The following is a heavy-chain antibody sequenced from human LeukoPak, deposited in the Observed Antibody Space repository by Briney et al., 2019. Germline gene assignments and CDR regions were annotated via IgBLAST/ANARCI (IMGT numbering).Heavy chain of an antibody. Sequence: ASVKVSCKASGGTFSSYAISWVRQAPGQGLEWMGWMNPNSGNTGYAQKFQGRVTMTRNTSISTAYMELSSLRSEDTAVYYCARGITEQQLAYYYYYGMDVWGQGTTVTVSS. V-gene: IGHV1-8*02. D-gene: IGHD6-13*01. CDR3: ARGITEQQLAYYYYYGMDV. CDR2: MNPNSGNT. CDR1: GGTFSSYA. J-gene: IGHJ6*02.